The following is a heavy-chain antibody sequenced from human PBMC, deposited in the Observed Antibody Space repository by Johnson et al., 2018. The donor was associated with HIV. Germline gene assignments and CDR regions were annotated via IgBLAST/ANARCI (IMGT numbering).Heavy chain of an antibody. D-gene: IGHD3-22*01. Sequence: QVQLVESGGGVVQPGRSLRLSCAASGFTFSSYAMHWVRQAPGKGLEWVAVISYDGSYKYYANSVKGRFTISRDNSKNTLYLQMGSLRAEDTAVYYCAKLPGSGYYLDAFDIWGQGTMVTVSS. V-gene: IGHV3-30*14. CDR3: AKLPGSGYYLDAFDI. CDR2: ISYDGSYK. CDR1: GFTFSSYA. J-gene: IGHJ3*02.